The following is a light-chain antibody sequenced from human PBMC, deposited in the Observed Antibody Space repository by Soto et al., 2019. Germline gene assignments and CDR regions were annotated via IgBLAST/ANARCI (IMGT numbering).Light chain of an antibody. CDR2: DAS. V-gene: IGKV1-5*01. Sequence: IQMTQSPSTLSASVGDRVTSPCRASQSISSWLAWYQQKPGKAPKLLIYDASSLESGVPSRFSGSGSGTEYTLTISSLQPDDFATYYCQQYNSYSWTFGQGTKVDI. CDR3: QQYNSYSWT. CDR1: QSISSW. J-gene: IGKJ1*01.